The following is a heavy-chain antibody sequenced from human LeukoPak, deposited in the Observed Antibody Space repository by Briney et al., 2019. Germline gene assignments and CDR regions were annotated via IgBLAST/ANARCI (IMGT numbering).Heavy chain of an antibody. D-gene: IGHD3-10*01. Sequence: GRSLRLSCVASGFTFSNSWMSWVRQAPGKGLEWVAHIQQGGSEKYYVDSVKGRFTISRDNAKNLLFLQMNSLRAEDTALYYCATEAYYHFDYWGQGALVTVSS. CDR1: GFTFSNSW. V-gene: IGHV3-7*01. CDR2: IQQGGSEK. CDR3: ATEAYYHFDY. J-gene: IGHJ4*02.